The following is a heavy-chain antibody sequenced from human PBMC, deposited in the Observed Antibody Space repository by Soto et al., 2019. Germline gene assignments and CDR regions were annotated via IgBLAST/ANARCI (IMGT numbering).Heavy chain of an antibody. CDR2: IMPIFRTP. Sequence: QVQLEQSGAEVKKPGSSVKVSCKASGGTFSTSAISWVRQAPGQGLEWMGGIMPIFRTPDYAQKFQGRVTITADESTSTAYMELSGLRSDDTAVYYCARDKDRQQLGGNYYYMSDVWGQGTLVTVSS. CDR1: GGTFSTSA. J-gene: IGHJ4*02. D-gene: IGHD1-26*01. CDR3: ARDKDRQQLGGNYYYMSDV. V-gene: IGHV1-69*13.